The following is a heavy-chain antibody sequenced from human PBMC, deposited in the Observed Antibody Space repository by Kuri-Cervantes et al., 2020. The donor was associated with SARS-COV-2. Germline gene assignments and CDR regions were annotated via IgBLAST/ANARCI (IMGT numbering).Heavy chain of an antibody. CDR2: ISAYNGDT. CDR1: GYTFTSYG. J-gene: IGHJ4*02. V-gene: IGHV1-18*01. CDR3: ARDRLMTYYYDSSGYPFDY. Sequence: ASVKVSCKASGYTFTSYGITWVRQAPGQGLEWMGWISAYNGDTSYAQKLQGRVTMTTDTSTSTAYMELRSLRSDDTAVYYCARDRLMTYYYDSSGYPFDYWGQGTLVTVSS. D-gene: IGHD3-22*01.